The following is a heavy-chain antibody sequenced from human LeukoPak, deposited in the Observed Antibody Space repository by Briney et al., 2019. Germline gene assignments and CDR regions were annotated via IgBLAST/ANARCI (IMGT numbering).Heavy chain of an antibody. D-gene: IGHD3-10*01. V-gene: IGHV4-4*07. J-gene: IGHJ5*02. CDR1: GGSISSYY. Sequence: SETLSLTCTVSGGSISSYYWSWIRQHAGKGLEWIGRIYTSGSTNYNPSLKSRVTMSVDTSKNQFSLKLSSVTAADTAVYYCARHWNVLLWFGEFPDWFDPWGQGTLVTVSS. CDR3: ARHWNVLLWFGEFPDWFDP. CDR2: IYTSGST.